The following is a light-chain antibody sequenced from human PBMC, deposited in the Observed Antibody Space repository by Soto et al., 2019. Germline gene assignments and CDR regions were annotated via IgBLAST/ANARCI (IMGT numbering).Light chain of an antibody. Sequence: QSVLTQTPSVSGAPGQRVTISCTGNISNLGAGYDVHWYQQLPGAAPKLVIFCNRNRPSGVPERFSGSKSGTSAALAITGLQAEDEADYYCQAYDYRLTASVFGGGTKLTVL. CDR2: CNR. CDR1: ISNLGAGYD. J-gene: IGLJ3*02. CDR3: QAYDYRLTASV. V-gene: IGLV1-40*01.